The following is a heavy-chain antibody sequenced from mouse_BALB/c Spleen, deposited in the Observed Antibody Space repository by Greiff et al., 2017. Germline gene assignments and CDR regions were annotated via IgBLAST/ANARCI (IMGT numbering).Heavy chain of an antibody. V-gene: IGHV1S127*01. Sequence: QVQLHQSGPQLVRPGASVKISCKASGYSFTSYWMHWVKQRPGQGLEWIGMIDPSDSETRLNQKFKDKATLTVDKSSSTAYMQLSSPTSEDSAVYYCARSDMRGWFAYWGQGTLVTVSA. D-gene: IGHD2-3*01. CDR2: IDPSDSET. CDR1: GYSFTSYW. CDR3: ARSDMRGWFAY. J-gene: IGHJ3*01.